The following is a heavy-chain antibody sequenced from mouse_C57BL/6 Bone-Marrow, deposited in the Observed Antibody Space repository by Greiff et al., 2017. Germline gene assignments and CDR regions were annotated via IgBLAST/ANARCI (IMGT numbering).Heavy chain of an antibody. J-gene: IGHJ2*01. CDR3: ASYYYFDY. CDR2: IDPSDSYT. D-gene: IGHD2-1*01. CDR1: GYTFTSYW. Sequence: QVQLQQPGAELVKPGASMKLSCKASGYTFTSYWMQWVKQRPGQGLEWIGEIDPSDSYTNYNQKFKGKATLTVDTSSSTAYMQLTSLTSEDSAVYYCASYYYFDYGGRGTTLTVSS. V-gene: IGHV1-50*01.